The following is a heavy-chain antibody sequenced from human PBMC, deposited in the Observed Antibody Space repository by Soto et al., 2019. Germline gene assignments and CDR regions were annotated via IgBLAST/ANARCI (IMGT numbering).Heavy chain of an antibody. CDR1: GFTFSSYA. V-gene: IGHV3-23*01. J-gene: IGHJ6*02. CDR3: AKGNPGRYYYGRDV. CDR2: SRDSGGGT. Sequence: EVQLLESGGGLVQPGGSLRLSCAAFGFTFSSYAMSWVRQAPGKGLEWVSDSRDSGGGTYYADSVKGRFTISRDNSTNTLYLQMNSLRAEDTAVYYCAKGNPGRYYYGRDVWGQGTTVTVSS.